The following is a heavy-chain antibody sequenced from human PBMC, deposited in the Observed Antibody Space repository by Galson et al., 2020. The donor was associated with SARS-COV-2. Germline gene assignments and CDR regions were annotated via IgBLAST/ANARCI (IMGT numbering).Heavy chain of an antibody. CDR3: ATSPAALGSPAYYYYYYGMDV. J-gene: IGHJ6*02. CDR1: GYTLTELS. CDR2: FDPEDGET. V-gene: IGHV1-24*01. Sequence: ASVKVSCKVSGYTLTELSMHWVRQAPGKGLEWMGGFDPEDGETIYAQKFQGRVTMTEDTSTDTAYMELSSLSSEDTAVYYCATSPAALGSPAYYYYYYGMDVWGQGTTVTVSS. D-gene: IGHD1-26*01.